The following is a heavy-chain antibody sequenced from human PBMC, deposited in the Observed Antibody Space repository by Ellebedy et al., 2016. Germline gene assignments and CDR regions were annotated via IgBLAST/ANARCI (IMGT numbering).Heavy chain of an antibody. Sequence: SETLSLXXTVSGGSISSSSYYWGWIRQPPGKGLEWIGSIYYSGSTYYNPSLKSRVTISVDTSKNQFSLKLSSVTAADTAVYYCARLPLDGGSYMEAFDIWGQGTMVTVSS. D-gene: IGHD1-26*01. CDR1: GGSISSSSYY. J-gene: IGHJ3*02. CDR2: IYYSGST. V-gene: IGHV4-39*07. CDR3: ARLPLDGGSYMEAFDI.